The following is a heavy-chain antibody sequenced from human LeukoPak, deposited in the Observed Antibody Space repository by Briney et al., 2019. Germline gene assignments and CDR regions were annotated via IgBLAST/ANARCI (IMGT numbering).Heavy chain of an antibody. J-gene: IGHJ4*02. CDR2: INPNSGGT. V-gene: IGHV1-2*02. Sequence: ASVKVSCKASGYTFTGYYMHWVRQAPGQGLEWMGWINPNSGGTNYAQKFQGRVTMTRDTSISTAYMELSRLRSDATAVYYCARDCEGSVFWSGYRYFDYWGQGTLVTVSS. D-gene: IGHD3-3*01. CDR3: ARDCEGSVFWSGYRYFDY. CDR1: GYTFTGYY.